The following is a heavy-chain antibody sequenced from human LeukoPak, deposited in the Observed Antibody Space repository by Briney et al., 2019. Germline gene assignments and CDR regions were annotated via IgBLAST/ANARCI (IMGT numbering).Heavy chain of an antibody. D-gene: IGHD3-10*02. CDR1: GGSIGTYY. J-gene: IGHJ3*02. CDR3: TRGRRSSNVHDAFGI. Sequence: SETLSLTCTVSGGSIGTYYWTWIRQPPGKGLEWIGYIDYSGSTKFNPSLKSRVTMSIDTSKNQFSLRLSSVTAADTAVYYCTRGRRSSNVHDAFGIWGQGTMVTVSS. V-gene: IGHV4-59*01. CDR2: IDYSGST.